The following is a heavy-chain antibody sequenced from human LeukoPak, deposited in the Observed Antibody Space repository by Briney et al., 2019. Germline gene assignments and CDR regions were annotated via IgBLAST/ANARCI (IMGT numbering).Heavy chain of an antibody. CDR2: ISWNSGSI. D-gene: IGHD1-26*01. CDR1: GFTFDDYA. CDR3: AKGGLGATLAPDFDY. V-gene: IGHV3-9*01. J-gene: IGHJ4*02. Sequence: SGRSLRLSCAASGFTFDDYAMHWVRQAPGKGLEWVSCISWNSGSIGYADSVKGRFTISRDNAKNSLYLQMNSLRAEDTALYYCAKGGLGATLAPDFDYWGQGTLVTVSS.